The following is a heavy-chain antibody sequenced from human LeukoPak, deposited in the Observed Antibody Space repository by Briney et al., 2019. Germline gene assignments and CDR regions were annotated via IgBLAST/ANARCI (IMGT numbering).Heavy chain of an antibody. J-gene: IGHJ4*02. CDR2: IDPSDSYT. CDR3: ATLPVVGATSY. D-gene: IGHD1-26*01. V-gene: IGHV5-10-1*01. CDR1: GYSFTSYW. Sequence: GESLKISCKGSGYSFTSYWINWVRQMPGKGLEWMGRIDPSDSYTNYSPSFQGHVTLSADKSISTAYLQWSSLEASDTAMYYCATLPVVGATSYWGQGTLVTVPS.